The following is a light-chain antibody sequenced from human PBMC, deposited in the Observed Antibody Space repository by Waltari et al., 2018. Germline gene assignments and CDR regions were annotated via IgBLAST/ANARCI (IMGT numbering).Light chain of an antibody. J-gene: IGLJ2*01. CDR1: SSNIRNNY. Sequence: QSVLTQPPSVSAAPGQKVTISCSASSSNIRNNYVSCYQQLPGTAPKLLIYDNNKRPSGIPDRFSGSKSGTSATLGITGLQTGDEADYYCGTWDSSLSAGVFGGGTKLTVL. CDR3: GTWDSSLSAGV. CDR2: DNN. V-gene: IGLV1-51*01.